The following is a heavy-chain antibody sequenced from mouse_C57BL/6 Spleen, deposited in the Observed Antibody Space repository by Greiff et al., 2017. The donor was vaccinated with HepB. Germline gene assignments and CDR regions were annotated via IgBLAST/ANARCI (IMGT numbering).Heavy chain of an antibody. CDR1: GFTFSDYG. CDR2: ISSGSSTI. D-gene: IGHD3-2*02. CDR3: ARSSSSPFAY. J-gene: IGHJ3*01. Sequence: EVKLEESGGGLVKPGGSLKLSCAASGFTFSDYGMHWVGQAPEKGLEWVAYISSGSSTINYADTVKGRFTISRDNAKNTLFLQMTSLRSEDTAMYYCARSSSSPFAYWGQGPLVTVSA. V-gene: IGHV5-17*01.